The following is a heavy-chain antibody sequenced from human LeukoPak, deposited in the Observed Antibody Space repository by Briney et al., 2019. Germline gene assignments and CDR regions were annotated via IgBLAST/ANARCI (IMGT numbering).Heavy chain of an antibody. CDR1: GFTFSSYG. CDR2: ILSDGSKE. V-gene: IGHV3-30*19. Sequence: PGGSLRLSCAASGFTFSSYGMHWVRQAPGKGLEWVAVILSDGSKEFYTDSVKGRFTISRDNSKNTLYLQMNSLRAEDTAVYYCVRDFSLTRLERPFDYWGQGTLVSVSS. J-gene: IGHJ4*02. D-gene: IGHD1-1*01. CDR3: VRDFSLTRLERPFDY.